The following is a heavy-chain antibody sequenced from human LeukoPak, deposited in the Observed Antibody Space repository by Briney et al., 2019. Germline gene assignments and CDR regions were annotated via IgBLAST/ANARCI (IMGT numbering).Heavy chain of an antibody. CDR1: GFTFSDYY. D-gene: IGHD4-23*01. CDR3: ARDRVPMAVTPIDY. CDR2: ISTSGNSI. Sequence: GGSLRLSCAASGFTFSDYYMSWIRQAPGKGLEWISYISTSGNSIYYADSVKGRFTISRDNANNSLFLQMNSLQADDTAVYYCARDRVPMAVTPIDYWGRGTLVTVSS. J-gene: IGHJ4*02. V-gene: IGHV3-11*04.